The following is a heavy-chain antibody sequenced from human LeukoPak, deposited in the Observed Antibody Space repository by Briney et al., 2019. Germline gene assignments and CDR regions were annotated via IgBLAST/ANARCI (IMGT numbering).Heavy chain of an antibody. CDR3: AKDSAKKYDDY. Sequence: GALRLSCAASGFTFSSYAMSWVRQAPGKGLKWVSGISGSDGSTNYADSVKGRFTISRENSKNTLYLQMNSLRAEDTAVYYCAKDSAKKYDDYWGQGTLVTVSS. D-gene: IGHD2/OR15-2a*01. CDR2: ISGSDGST. J-gene: IGHJ4*02. V-gene: IGHV3-23*01. CDR1: GFTFSSYA.